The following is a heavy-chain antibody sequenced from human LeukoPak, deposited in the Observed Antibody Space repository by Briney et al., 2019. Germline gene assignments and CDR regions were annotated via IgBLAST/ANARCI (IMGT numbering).Heavy chain of an antibody. V-gene: IGHV4-38-2*01. J-gene: IGHJ4*02. CDR3: ARVAAMVTPAGYFDY. CDR2: IYHSGST. CDR1: GFTFSSYE. Sequence: PGGSLRLSCAASGFTFSSYEMNWVCQAPGKGLEWIGSIYHSGSTYYNPSLKSRVTISVDTSKNQFYLKLSSVTAADTAVYYCARVAAMVTPAGYFDYWGQGTLVTVSS. D-gene: IGHD5-18*01.